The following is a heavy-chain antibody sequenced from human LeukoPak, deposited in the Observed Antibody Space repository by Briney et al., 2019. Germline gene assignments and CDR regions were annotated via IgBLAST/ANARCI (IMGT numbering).Heavy chain of an antibody. D-gene: IGHD2-8*01. CDR3: ARDGLTDY. V-gene: IGHV5-51*01. CDR1: GYSFTNYW. Sequence: KRGEALKISCKASGYSFTNYWIAWGRQMPGKVLEWMGIIHPGDSDTIYSPSFQGQVSISVDKSVRTAYLQWTSLKASDTAMYYCARDGLTDYWGQGTLVTVSS. J-gene: IGHJ4*02. CDR2: IHPGDSDT.